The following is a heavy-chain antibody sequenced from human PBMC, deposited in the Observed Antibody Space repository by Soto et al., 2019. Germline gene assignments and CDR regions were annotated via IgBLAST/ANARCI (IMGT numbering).Heavy chain of an antibody. CDR1: GFTFSSYS. V-gene: IGHV3-48*02. J-gene: IGHJ1*01. Sequence: SLRLSCAASGFTFSSYSMSWVRQAPGKGLEWVSYISSSSSTIYYADSVKGRFTISRDNAKNSLYLQMNSLRDEDTAVYYCARDPDYYDSSGYYPEYFQHWGQGTLVTVSS. CDR3: ARDPDYYDSSGYYPEYFQH. D-gene: IGHD3-22*01. CDR2: ISSSSSTI.